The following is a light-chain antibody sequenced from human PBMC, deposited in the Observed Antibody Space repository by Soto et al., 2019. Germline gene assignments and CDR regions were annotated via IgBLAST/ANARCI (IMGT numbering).Light chain of an antibody. CDR2: EVS. CDR3: ASSPSKTPIWV. V-gene: IGLV2-14*01. CDR1: SSDVGSYNY. J-gene: IGLJ3*02. Sequence: QSVLTQPASVSGSPGQSITISCTGTSSDVGSYNYVSWYQHHPGKAPKLLIFEVSNRPSGVSDRFSGSKSGNTASLTISGLQVEDEADYYCASSPSKTPIWVLGGGTKLTV.